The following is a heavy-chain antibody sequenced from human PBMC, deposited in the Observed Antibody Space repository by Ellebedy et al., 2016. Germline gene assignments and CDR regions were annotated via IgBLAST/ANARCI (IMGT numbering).Heavy chain of an antibody. D-gene: IGHD3-10*01. CDR2: INPNSGGT. CDR3: ASVRRVRGVIIPSGYYYGMDV. V-gene: IGHV1-2*02. J-gene: IGHJ6*02. CDR1: GYTFTGYY. Sequence: ASVKVSXXASGYTFTGYYMHWVRQAPGQGLEWMGWINPNSGGTNYAQKFQGRVTMTRDTSISTAYMELSRLRSDDTAVYYCASVRRVRGVIIPSGYYYGMDVWGQGTTVTVSS.